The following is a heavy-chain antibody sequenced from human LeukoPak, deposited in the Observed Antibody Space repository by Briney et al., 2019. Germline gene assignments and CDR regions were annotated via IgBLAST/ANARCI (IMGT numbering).Heavy chain of an antibody. V-gene: IGHV4-39*01. D-gene: IGHD3-10*01. CDR2: IYYSGST. CDR1: GGSISSSSYY. Sequence: SETLSLTCTVSGGSISSSSYYWGWIRQPPGKGLEWIGSIYYSGSTYYNPSLNSRVTISVDTSKNQFSLKLSSVTAADTAVYYCARHTSREYYFDYWGQGTLVTVSS. CDR3: ARHTSREYYFDY. J-gene: IGHJ4*02.